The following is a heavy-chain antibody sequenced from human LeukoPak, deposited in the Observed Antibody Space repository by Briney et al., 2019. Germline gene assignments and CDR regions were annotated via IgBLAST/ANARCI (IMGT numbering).Heavy chain of an antibody. CDR3: AKDATLPYSSSWYRDFDY. J-gene: IGHJ4*02. CDR2: IRYDGSNK. CDR1: RFTFSSYG. Sequence: GGSLRLSCAASRFTFSSYGMHWVRQAPGKGLEWVAFIRYDGSNKYYADSVKGRFTIPRENSKNTLYLQMNSLRAEDTAVYYCAKDATLPYSSSWYRDFDYWGQGTLVTVSS. V-gene: IGHV3-30*02. D-gene: IGHD6-13*01.